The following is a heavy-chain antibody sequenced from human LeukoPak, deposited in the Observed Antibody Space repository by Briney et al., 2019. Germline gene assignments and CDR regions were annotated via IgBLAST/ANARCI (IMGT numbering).Heavy chain of an antibody. CDR3: AKAAEHIMITFGGVIATPFDY. D-gene: IGHD3-16*02. J-gene: IGHJ4*02. V-gene: IGHV3-23*01. CDR1: GFTFSSYA. Sequence: PGGSLSLSCAASGFTFSSYAMSWVRQAPGKGLEWVSAIIGSGGSTYYPDSVKGRFTISRDNSKNTLYLQMNSLRAEDTAVYYCAKAAEHIMITFGGVIATPFDYWGQGTLVTVSS. CDR2: IIGSGGST.